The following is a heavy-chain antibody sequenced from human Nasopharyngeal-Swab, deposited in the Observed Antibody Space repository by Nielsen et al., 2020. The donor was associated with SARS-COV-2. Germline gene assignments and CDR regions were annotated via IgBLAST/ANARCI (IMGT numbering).Heavy chain of an antibody. CDR2: INAYNGNT. CDR1: GYTFTSYG. J-gene: IGHJ4*02. CDR3: ARVNLVRYFDWLLKVDY. D-gene: IGHD3-9*01. V-gene: IGHV1-18*01. Sequence: ASVKVSCKASGYTFTSYGISWVRQAPGQGLEWMGWINAYNGNTNYAQKLQGRVTMTTDTSTSTAYMELRSLRSDDTAVYYCARVNLVRYFDWLLKVDYWGQGTLVTVSS.